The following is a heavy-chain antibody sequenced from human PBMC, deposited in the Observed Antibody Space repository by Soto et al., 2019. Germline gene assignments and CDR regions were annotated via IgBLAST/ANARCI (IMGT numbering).Heavy chain of an antibody. D-gene: IGHD3-10*01. J-gene: IGHJ4*02. CDR2: INPNSGGT. Sequence: ASVKVSCKASGYTFTGYYMHWVRQAPGQGHEWMGWINPNSGGTNYAQKFQGRVTMTRDTSISTAYMELSRLRSDDTAVYYCARGAARYGSGSYYPLFDYWGQGTLVTVSS. CDR3: ARGAARYGSGSYYPLFDY. CDR1: GYTFTGYY. V-gene: IGHV1-2*02.